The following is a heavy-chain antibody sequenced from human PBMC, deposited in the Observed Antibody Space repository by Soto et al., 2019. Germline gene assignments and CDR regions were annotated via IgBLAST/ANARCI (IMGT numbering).Heavy chain of an antibody. Sequence: VQLLESGGGLVQPGGSLRLSCAASGFTFSDSALSWVRQGTGKGLEWVSSVTVSGDTSYYADSVEGRFTISRDNSKNTLYLQMNSLRADDTAVYYCAKHGCSYPACYPYYYYVDVWGEGATVTVSS. CDR1: GFTFSDSA. D-gene: IGHD2-15*01. CDR2: VTVSGDTS. J-gene: IGHJ6*03. CDR3: AKHGCSYPACYPYYYYVDV. V-gene: IGHV3-23*01.